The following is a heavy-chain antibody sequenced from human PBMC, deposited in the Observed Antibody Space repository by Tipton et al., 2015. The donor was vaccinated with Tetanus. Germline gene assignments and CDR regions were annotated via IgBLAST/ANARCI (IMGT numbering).Heavy chain of an antibody. Sequence: TLSLTCTVSGDSFTNNIYYWAWIRQPPGKGLEWIASINYSGSTFYNPSLKSRVTIFVDKSKNHFSLRLSSVTAADTAVYYCARDTGYYYASGTRGGRGYFDYWGQGTLFPVSS. V-gene: IGHV4-39*02. J-gene: IGHJ4*02. CDR2: INYSGST. CDR3: ARDTGYYYASGTRGGRGYFDY. CDR1: GDSFTNNIYY. D-gene: IGHD3-10*01.